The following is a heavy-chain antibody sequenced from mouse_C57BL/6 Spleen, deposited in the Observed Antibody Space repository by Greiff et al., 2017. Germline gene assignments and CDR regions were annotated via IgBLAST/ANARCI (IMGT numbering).Heavy chain of an antibody. J-gene: IGHJ1*03. CDR3: ARSPYYYGSRYWYFDV. D-gene: IGHD1-1*01. CDR1: GYTFTSYW. Sequence: QVQLQQPGTELVKPGASVKLSCKASGYTFTSYWMHWVKQRPGQGLEWIGNINPSNGGTNYNEKFKSKATLTVDKSSSTAYMPLSSLTSEDSAVYYCARSPYYYGSRYWYFDVWGTGTTVTVSS. CDR2: INPSNGGT. V-gene: IGHV1-53*01.